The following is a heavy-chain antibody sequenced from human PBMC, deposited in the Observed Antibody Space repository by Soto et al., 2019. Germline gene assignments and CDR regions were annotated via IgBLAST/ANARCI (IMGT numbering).Heavy chain of an antibody. Sequence: QVQLVQSGAEVKKPGASVKVSCKASGYTFTSYYMHWVRQAPGQGLEWMGIINPSGGSTSYAQKFQGRVTMPRDTSTSTVYRELSSLRSEDTAVYYCARVGYSSGWNVGWFDPWGQGTLVTVSS. CDR2: INPSGGST. CDR3: ARVGYSSGWNVGWFDP. J-gene: IGHJ5*02. D-gene: IGHD6-19*01. CDR1: GYTFTSYY. V-gene: IGHV1-46*01.